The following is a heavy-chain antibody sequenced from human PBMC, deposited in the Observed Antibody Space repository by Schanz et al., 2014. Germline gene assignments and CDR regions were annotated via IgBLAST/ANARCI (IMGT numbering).Heavy chain of an antibody. CDR3: ARDTTWRLDL. V-gene: IGHV4-34*01. Sequence: QVQLQQWGAGLLKPSETLSLTCAVYGGSFSGYYWSWIRQPPGKGLEWIAEINHGGSTNYNPSLKIRVTISVDTSKTQFSLTLTSLTAADTAVYYCARDTTWRLDLWGRGTLVTVSS. CDR1: GGSFSGYY. CDR2: INHGGST. D-gene: IGHD1-1*01. J-gene: IGHJ2*01.